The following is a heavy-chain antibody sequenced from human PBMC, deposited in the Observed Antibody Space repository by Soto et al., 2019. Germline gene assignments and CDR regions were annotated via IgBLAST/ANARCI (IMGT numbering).Heavy chain of an antibody. CDR3: ARGYSSSWYGLYYCMEV. CDR2: IISIFGTA. D-gene: IGHD6-13*01. V-gene: IGHV1-69*01. CDR1: GGTFSSYA. Sequence: QVQLVQSGAEVKKPGSSVKVSCKASGGTFSSYAISWVRQAPGQGLEWMGGIISIFGTANYAQKFQGRVTITADESTSTAYMERSSRRSADTAVYYCARGYSSSWYGLYYCMEVWGQGTTVAVSS. J-gene: IGHJ6*02.